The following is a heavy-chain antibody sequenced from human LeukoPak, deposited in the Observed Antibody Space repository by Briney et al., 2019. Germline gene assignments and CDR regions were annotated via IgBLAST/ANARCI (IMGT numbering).Heavy chain of an antibody. CDR3: ARYLRGSFDY. CDR1: GGSISSGGYY. D-gene: IGHD3-10*01. V-gene: IGHV4-31*03. CDR2: IYYSGST. J-gene: IGHJ4*02. Sequence: SETLPLTCTVSGGSISSGGYYWSWIRQHPGKGLEWIGYIYYSGSTYYNPSLKSRVTISVDTSKNQFSLKLSSVTAADTAVYYCARYLRGSFDYWGQGTLVTVSS.